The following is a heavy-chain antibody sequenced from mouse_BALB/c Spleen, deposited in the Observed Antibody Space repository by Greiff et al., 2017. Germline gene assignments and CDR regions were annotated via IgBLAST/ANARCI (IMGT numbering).Heavy chain of an antibody. CDR2: ISSGGST. J-gene: IGHJ3*01. CDR1: GFTFSSYA. CDR3: ARENDGYYAFAY. D-gene: IGHD2-3*01. Sequence: EVKLQESGGGLVKPGGSLKLSCAASGFTFSSYAMSWVRQTPEKRLEWVASISSGGSTYDPDSVKGRFTISRDNARNILYLQMSSLRSEDTAMYYCARENDGYYAFAYWGQGTLVTVSA. V-gene: IGHV5-6-5*01.